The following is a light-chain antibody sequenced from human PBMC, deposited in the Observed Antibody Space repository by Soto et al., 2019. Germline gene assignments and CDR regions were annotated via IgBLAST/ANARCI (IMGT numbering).Light chain of an antibody. CDR2: AAS. Sequence: DIQMTQSPSSLSASVGDRVTISCRASQTITTYLNWYQQKPGKAPKLLIYAASSLHSGVPSRFSGSGSGTEFTLTISSLQSEDFAVYYCQQYNNWPYTFGLGTKLEMK. J-gene: IGKJ2*01. CDR3: QQYNNWPYT. CDR1: QTITTY. V-gene: IGKV1-39*01.